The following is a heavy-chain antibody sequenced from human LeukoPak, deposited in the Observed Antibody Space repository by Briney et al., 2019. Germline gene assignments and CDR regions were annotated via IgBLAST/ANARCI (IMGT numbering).Heavy chain of an antibody. D-gene: IGHD3-3*01. CDR1: GYTFTGYY. CDR3: ARNYEFRSFDY. J-gene: IGHJ4*02. CDR2: INPNSGGT. V-gene: IGHV1-2*02. Sequence: ASVKVSCMASGYTFTGYYVHWVRQAPGQGLEWMGWINPNSGGTNYAQKFQGRVTLTRDTSISTAYMEVNRLRSDDTALYYCARNYEFRSFDYWGQGTLVIVSS.